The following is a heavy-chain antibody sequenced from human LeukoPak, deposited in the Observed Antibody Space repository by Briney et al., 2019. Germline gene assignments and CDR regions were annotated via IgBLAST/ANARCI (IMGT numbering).Heavy chain of an antibody. V-gene: IGHV4-34*01. CDR2: IHHSGST. CDR3: ARGTDAYKLGNI. Sequence: KPSETLSLTCAVYGGSLSGYFWTWLRQPPGKGLEWIGEIHHSGSTDYNPSLKSRVTISADMSQNHFSLRLSPVTAADTAVYFCARGTDAYKLGNIWGQGTLVTASS. D-gene: IGHD5-24*01. J-gene: IGHJ4*02. CDR1: GGSLSGYF.